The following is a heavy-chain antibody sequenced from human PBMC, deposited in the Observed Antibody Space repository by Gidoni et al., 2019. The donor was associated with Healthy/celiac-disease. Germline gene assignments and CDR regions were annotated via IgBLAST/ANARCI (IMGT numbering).Heavy chain of an antibody. CDR1: GGTFSSYA. D-gene: IGHD4-17*01. Sequence: QVQLVQSGAAVKKPGSSVKVSCKASGGTFSSYAISWVRQAPGQGLEWMGGIIPIFGTANYAQKFQGRVTITADESTSTAHMELSSLRSEDTAVYYCAAPDDYGENYYYYGMDVWGQGTTVTVSS. J-gene: IGHJ6*02. CDR2: IIPIFGTA. CDR3: AAPDDYGENYYYYGMDV. V-gene: IGHV1-69*01.